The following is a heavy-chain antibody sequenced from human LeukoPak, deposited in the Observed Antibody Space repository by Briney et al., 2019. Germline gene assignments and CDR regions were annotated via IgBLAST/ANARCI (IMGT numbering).Heavy chain of an antibody. CDR3: ARAAQSVYGSGFYYYYGMDV. D-gene: IGHD2-15*01. Sequence: GGSLRLFCAASGFTVSSDYMSWLRQAPGKGLEWVSVIYSGGSTYYADSVKGRFTISRDNSKNTLYLQVNSLRAEDTAVYYCARAAQSVYGSGFYYYYGMDVWGQGTTVTVSS. J-gene: IGHJ6*02. CDR2: IYSGGST. CDR1: GFTVSSDY. V-gene: IGHV3-66*01.